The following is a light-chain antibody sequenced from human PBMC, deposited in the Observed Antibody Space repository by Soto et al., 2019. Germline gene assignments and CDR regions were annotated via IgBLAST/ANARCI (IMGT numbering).Light chain of an antibody. CDR1: QNIYNW. Sequence: DIQMTQSPSTVSVSVGDNVNITCRASQNIYNWLAWYRQQPGKAPELLMYGASTLERGVPSRFRGSGSGTEFTLTITGLQPEDFGSYFCHHYSGPWTFGQGTKVEIK. J-gene: IGKJ1*01. CDR3: HHYSGPWT. CDR2: GAS. V-gene: IGKV1-5*01.